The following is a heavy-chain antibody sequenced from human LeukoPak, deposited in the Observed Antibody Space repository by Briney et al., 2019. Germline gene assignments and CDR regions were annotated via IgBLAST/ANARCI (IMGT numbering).Heavy chain of an antibody. CDR2: IYSSVT. Sequence: GGSLRLSCTVSGFTVSSNSMSWVRQAPGKGLEWVSFIYSSVTHYSDSVKGRFTISRDNAKNSLYLQMNSLRAEDTAVYYCAELGITMIGGVWGKGTTVTISS. J-gene: IGHJ6*04. V-gene: IGHV3-53*01. D-gene: IGHD3-10*02. CDR3: AELGITMIGGV. CDR1: GFTVSSNS.